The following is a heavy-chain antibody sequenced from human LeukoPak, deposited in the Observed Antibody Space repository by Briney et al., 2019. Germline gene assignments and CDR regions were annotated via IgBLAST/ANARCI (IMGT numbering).Heavy chain of an antibody. J-gene: IGHJ4*02. V-gene: IGHV3-30*18. D-gene: IGHD6-19*01. CDR1: GFTFSSYG. CDR2: ISYDGSNK. CDR3: AKADNIAVAGTADY. Sequence: GGSPRLSCAASGFTFSSYGMHWVRQAPGKGLEWVAVISYDGSNKYYADSVKGRFTISRDNSKNTLYLQMNSLRAEDTAVYYCAKADNIAVAGTADYWGQGTPVTVSS.